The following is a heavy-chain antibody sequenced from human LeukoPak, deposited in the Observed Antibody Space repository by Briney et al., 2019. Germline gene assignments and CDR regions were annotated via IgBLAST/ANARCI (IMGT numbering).Heavy chain of an antibody. CDR2: IIPILGIA. CDR3: AKVPPRIWSGNYFFDY. V-gene: IGHV1-69*04. Sequence: GASVKVSCKASGGTFSSYAISWVRQAPGQGLEWMGRIIPILGIANYAQKFQGRVTITADKSASTAYMELSSLRSEDTAVYYCAKVPPRIWSGNYFFDYWGQGTLVTVSS. D-gene: IGHD3-3*01. J-gene: IGHJ4*02. CDR1: GGTFSSYA.